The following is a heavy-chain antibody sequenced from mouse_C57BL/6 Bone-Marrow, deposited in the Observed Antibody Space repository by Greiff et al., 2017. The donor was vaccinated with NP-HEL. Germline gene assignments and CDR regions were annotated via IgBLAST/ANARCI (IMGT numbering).Heavy chain of an antibody. D-gene: IGHD1-1*01. J-gene: IGHJ3*01. CDR2: IDPENGDT. Sequence: EVKLLESGAELVRPGASVKLSCTASGFNIKDDYMHWVKQRPEQGLEWIGWIDPENGDTEYASKFQGKATITADTSSNTAYLQLSSLTSEDTAVYYYTRSYGWFAYWGQGTLVTVSA. CDR1: GFNIKDDY. V-gene: IGHV14-4*01. CDR3: TRSYGWFAY.